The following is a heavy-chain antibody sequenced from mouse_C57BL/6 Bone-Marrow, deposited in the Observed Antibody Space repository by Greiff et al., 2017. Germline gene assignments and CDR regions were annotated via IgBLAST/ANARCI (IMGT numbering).Heavy chain of an antibody. J-gene: IGHJ3*01. CDR2: IDPENGDT. CDR1: GFNITDDY. D-gene: IGHD2-3*01. Sequence: VQLQQSGAELVRPGASVKLSCTASGFNITDDYMHWVKQRPEQGLEWIGWIDPENGDTEYASKFQGKATITADTSSNTAYLQLSSLTSEDTAVYYCTRYDGYYEGWFAYWGQGTLVTVSA. V-gene: IGHV14-4*01. CDR3: TRYDGYYEGWFAY.